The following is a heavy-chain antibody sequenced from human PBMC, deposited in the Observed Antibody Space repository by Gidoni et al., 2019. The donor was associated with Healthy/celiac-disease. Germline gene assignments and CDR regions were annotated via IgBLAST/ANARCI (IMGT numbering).Heavy chain of an antibody. J-gene: IGHJ4*02. Sequence: QVQLVESGGGVVQPGRSLRLSCAASGFTFSSYGMHWVRQAPGKGLEWVAVIWYDGSNEYYADSVKGRFTISRDNSKNTLYLQMNSLRAEDTAVYDCARESPIDSGSYKGAFDYWGQGTLVTVSS. CDR1: GFTFSSYG. V-gene: IGHV3-33*01. D-gene: IGHD1-26*01. CDR2: IWYDGSNE. CDR3: ARESPIDSGSYKGAFDY.